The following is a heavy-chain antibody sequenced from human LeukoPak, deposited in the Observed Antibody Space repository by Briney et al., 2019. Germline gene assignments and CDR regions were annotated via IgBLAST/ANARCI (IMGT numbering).Heavy chain of an antibody. CDR2: IRSKANSYAT. CDR3: TRLAGPHYYDSSGYYYFDY. J-gene: IGHJ4*02. D-gene: IGHD3-22*01. V-gene: IGHV3-73*01. CDR1: GFTFSGSA. Sequence: GGSLRLSCAASGFTFSGSAMHWVRQASGKGLEWVGRIRSKANSYATAYAASVKGRFTISRDDSKNTAYLQMNSLKTEDTAVYYCTRLAGPHYYDSSGYYYFDYWGQGTLVTVSS.